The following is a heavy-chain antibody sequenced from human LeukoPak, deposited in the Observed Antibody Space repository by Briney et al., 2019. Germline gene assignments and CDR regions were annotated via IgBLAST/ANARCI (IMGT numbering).Heavy chain of an antibody. CDR1: GGSVSSGSYY. CDR2: IYYSRST. V-gene: IGHV4-61*01. CDR3: ARGHSSTYYYGSGSYYFDY. D-gene: IGHD3-10*01. Sequence: PSETLSLTCTVSGGSVSSGSYYWSWIRQPPGKGLEWIGYIYYSRSTNYNPSLKSRVTISVDTSKNQFSLKLSSVTAADTAVYYCARGHSSTYYYGSGSYYFDYWGQGTLVTVSS. J-gene: IGHJ4*02.